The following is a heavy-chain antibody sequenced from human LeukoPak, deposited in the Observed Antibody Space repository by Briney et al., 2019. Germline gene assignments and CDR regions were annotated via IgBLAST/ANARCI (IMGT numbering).Heavy chain of an antibody. Sequence: GGSLRLSCVASGFTFSSYGMHWVRQAPGKGLEWVAVIWYDGSDKYYADSVKGRFTISRDNSKNTLYLQMNSLGAEDTAVYYCAGEKNDGFDIWGQGTMVTVSS. V-gene: IGHV3-33*01. CDR1: GFTFSSYG. CDR3: AGEKNDGFDI. J-gene: IGHJ3*02. CDR2: IWYDGSDK.